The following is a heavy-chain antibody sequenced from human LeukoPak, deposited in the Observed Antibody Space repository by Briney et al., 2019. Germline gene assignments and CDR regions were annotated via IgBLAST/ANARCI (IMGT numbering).Heavy chain of an antibody. CDR2: IIPIFGTA. CDR3: ARLDSSGYYYGEDYFDY. V-gene: IGHV1-69*01. J-gene: IGHJ4*02. Sequence: SVKVSCKASGGTFSSYAISWVRQAPGQGLEWMGGIIPIFGTANYAQKFQGRVTITADESTSSAYMELSSLRSEDTAVYYCARLDSSGYYYGEDYFDYWGQGTLVTVSS. D-gene: IGHD3-22*01. CDR1: GGTFSSYA.